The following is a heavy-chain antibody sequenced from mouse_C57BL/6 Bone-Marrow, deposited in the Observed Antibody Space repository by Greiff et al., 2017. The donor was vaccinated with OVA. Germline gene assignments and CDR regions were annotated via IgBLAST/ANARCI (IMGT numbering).Heavy chain of an antibody. Sequence: EVQLQQSGAELVKPGASVKLSCTASGFNIKDYYMHWVKQRTEQGLEWIGRIDPEDGDTKYAPKFQGKATITADTSTNTAYLQLSSLTSEDTAVYYCARTYSNFYAMDYWGQGTSVTVSS. CDR3: ARTYSNFYAMDY. CDR2: IDPEDGDT. V-gene: IGHV14-2*01. D-gene: IGHD2-5*01. CDR1: GFNIKDYY. J-gene: IGHJ4*01.